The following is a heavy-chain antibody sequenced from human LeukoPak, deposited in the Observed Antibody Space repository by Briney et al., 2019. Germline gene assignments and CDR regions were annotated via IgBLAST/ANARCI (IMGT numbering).Heavy chain of an antibody. CDR3: ARGQHYDSSGHDY. CDR1: GYTFTSYD. J-gene: IGHJ4*02. Sequence: ASVKVSCKASGYTFTSYDINWVRQATGQGLEWMGWMNPNSGNTGYAQKFQGRVAITRNTSISTAYMEMSILRSEDTAVYYCARGQHYDSSGHDYWGQGTLVTVSS. V-gene: IGHV1-8*03. CDR2: MNPNSGNT. D-gene: IGHD3-22*01.